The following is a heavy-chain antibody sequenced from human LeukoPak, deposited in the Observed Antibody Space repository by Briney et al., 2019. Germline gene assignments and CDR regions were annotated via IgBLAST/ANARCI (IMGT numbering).Heavy chain of an antibody. D-gene: IGHD2-15*01. CDR3: ARDSHCSGGSCYGPYYFDY. Sequence: PSETLSLTCTVSGFSISSGYYWGWIRQPPGKGLEWIGSISHSGITYYNPSLRRRVTISLDTSKNQFSLKLSSVTAADTAVYYCARDSHCSGGSCYGPYYFDYWGQGTLVTVSS. V-gene: IGHV4-38-2*02. CDR2: ISHSGIT. CDR1: GFSISSGYY. J-gene: IGHJ4*02.